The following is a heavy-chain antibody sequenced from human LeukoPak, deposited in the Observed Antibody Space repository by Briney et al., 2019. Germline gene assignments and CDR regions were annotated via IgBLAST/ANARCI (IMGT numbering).Heavy chain of an antibody. Sequence: ASVKVSCKASGYTFTSYDISWVRQATGQGLEWMGWMNPNSGNTGYAQKFQGRVTMTRNTSISTAYMELSSLRSEDTAVYYCAREVRCSGGSCYHNWFDPWGQGTLVTVSS. CDR3: AREVRCSGGSCYHNWFDP. D-gene: IGHD2-15*01. V-gene: IGHV1-8*01. CDR2: MNPNSGNT. J-gene: IGHJ5*02. CDR1: GYTFTSYD.